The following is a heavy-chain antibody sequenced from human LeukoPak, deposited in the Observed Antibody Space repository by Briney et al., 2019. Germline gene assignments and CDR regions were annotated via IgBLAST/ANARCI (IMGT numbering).Heavy chain of an antibody. V-gene: IGHV3-53*01. CDR1: GFTVSSSY. J-gene: IGHJ4*02. CDR3: AREVVSSSSYFDS. Sequence: GGSLRLSCAASGFTVSSSYMYWVRQAPGKGLEWVSFFYRGDSTYYAESVRGRFTISRDNSKNTLYLLMNSLIPEDTAVYYCAREVVSSSSYFDSLGQGTLVTVSS. CDR2: FYRGDST. D-gene: IGHD2-15*01.